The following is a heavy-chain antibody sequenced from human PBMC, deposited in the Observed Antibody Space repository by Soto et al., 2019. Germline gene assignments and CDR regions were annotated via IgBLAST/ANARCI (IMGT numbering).Heavy chain of an antibody. V-gene: IGHV1-69*13. J-gene: IGHJ3*02. Sequence: SVKVSCKASGGTFSSYAISWVRQAPGQGLEWMGGIIPIFGTANYAQKFQGRVTITADEPTSTAYMELSSLRSEDTAVYYCARSGGIPDAFDIWGQGTMVTVSS. CDR3: ARSGGIPDAFDI. CDR2: IIPIFGTA. CDR1: GGTFSSYA. D-gene: IGHD2-2*02.